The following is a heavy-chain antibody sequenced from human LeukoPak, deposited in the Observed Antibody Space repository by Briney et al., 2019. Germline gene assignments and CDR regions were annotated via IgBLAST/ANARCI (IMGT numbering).Heavy chain of an antibody. J-gene: IGHJ4*01. CDR3: ARGTGSLFY. V-gene: IGHV4-61*09. CDR1: GDSITSRTYY. Sequence: SETLSLTCTVSGDSITSRTYYWGWIRQPAGKALEWIGHVFTSGNTNYNPSLKGRVTISIETSKSQFSLNLNSVAAADTAVYYCARGTGSLFYWGHGILVTVSS. CDR2: VFTSGNT. D-gene: IGHD3-10*01.